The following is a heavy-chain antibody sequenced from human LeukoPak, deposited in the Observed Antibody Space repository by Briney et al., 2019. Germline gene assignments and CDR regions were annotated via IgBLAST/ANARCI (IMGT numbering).Heavy chain of an antibody. Sequence: SETPSLTCTVSGGTISSYYWGWIRQPAGKGLEWIGRIYTSGSTNYNPSLKSRVTMSVDTSKNQFSLKLSSVTAADTAVYYCARGPSLGGRKYYFDYWGQGTLVTVSS. CDR1: GGTISSYY. J-gene: IGHJ4*02. D-gene: IGHD3-16*01. CDR2: IYTSGST. V-gene: IGHV4-4*07. CDR3: ARGPSLGGRKYYFDY.